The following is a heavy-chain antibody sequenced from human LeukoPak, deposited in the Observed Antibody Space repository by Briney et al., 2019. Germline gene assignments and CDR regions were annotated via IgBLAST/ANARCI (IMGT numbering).Heavy chain of an antibody. Sequence: SETLSLTCTVSGGSISSSSYYWGWIRQPPGKGLEWIGSIYYSGSTYYNPSLKSRVTISVDTSKNQFSLKLSSVTAADTAVYYCARVDYYGSGPTRAFDIWGQGTMVTVSS. CDR1: GGSISSSSYY. V-gene: IGHV4-39*07. J-gene: IGHJ3*02. D-gene: IGHD3-10*01. CDR3: ARVDYYGSGPTRAFDI. CDR2: IYYSGST.